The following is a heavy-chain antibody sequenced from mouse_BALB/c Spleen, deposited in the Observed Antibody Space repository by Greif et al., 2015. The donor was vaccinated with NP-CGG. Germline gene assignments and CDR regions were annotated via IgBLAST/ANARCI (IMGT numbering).Heavy chain of an antibody. J-gene: IGHJ3*01. CDR2: IWAGGST. D-gene: IGHD2-1*01. CDR3: ARDLPPDGNGWFAY. V-gene: IGHV2-9*02. CDR1: GFSLTSYG. Sequence: QVQLQQSGPGLVAPSQSLSITCTVSGFSLTSYGVHWVRQPPGKGLEWLGVIWAGGSTNYNSALMSRLSTSKDNSKSQVFLKMNSLQTDDTAMYYCARDLPPDGNGWFAYWGQGTLVTVSA.